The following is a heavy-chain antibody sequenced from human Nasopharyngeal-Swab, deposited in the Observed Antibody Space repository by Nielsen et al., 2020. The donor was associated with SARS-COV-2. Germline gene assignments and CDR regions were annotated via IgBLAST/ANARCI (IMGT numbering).Heavy chain of an antibody. J-gene: IGHJ4*02. CDR1: GFTFSNYA. Sequence: GTLKISCAASGFTFSNYAMSWVRQAPGKGLEWVSQISGSGGGTYYADSVRGRFTISRDSSKNTVYLQMNSLRAEDTAVYYCAKDSSSIVVLSNIVFDSWGQGTLVTVSS. CDR3: AKDSSSIVVLSNIVFDS. V-gene: IGHV3-23*01. D-gene: IGHD2-21*01. CDR2: ISGSGGGT.